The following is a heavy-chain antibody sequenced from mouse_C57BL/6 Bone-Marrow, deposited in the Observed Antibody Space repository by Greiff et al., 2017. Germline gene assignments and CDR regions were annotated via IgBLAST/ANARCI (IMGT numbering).Heavy chain of an antibody. D-gene: IGHD2-1*01. J-gene: IGHJ3*01. V-gene: IGHV1-19*01. CDR2: INPYNGGT. CDR3: ARDYGKTFAY. Sequence: EVHLVESGPVLVKPGASVKMSCKASGYTFTDYYMNWVKQSHGKSLEWIGVINPYNGGTSYNQTFKGKATLTVDKSSSTAYMELNSLTSEDSAVYYCARDYGKTFAYWGQGTLVTVSA. CDR1: GYTFTDYY.